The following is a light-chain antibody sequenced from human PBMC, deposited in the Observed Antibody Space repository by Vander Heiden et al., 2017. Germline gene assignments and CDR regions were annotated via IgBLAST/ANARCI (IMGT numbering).Light chain of an antibody. CDR1: SSDVGSYNY. CDR3: SSYRSSSSTPYV. CDR2: DVR. Sequence: QSALTQPPSVSGSPGQSVTMSCTGTSSDVGSYNYVSWYQQHPGKAPKLMVFDVRIRPSGVSNRFSCSKSGDTASLTISGLQADDEADYYCSSYRSSSSTPYVFGTGTKVTVL. J-gene: IGLJ1*01. V-gene: IGLV2-14*03.